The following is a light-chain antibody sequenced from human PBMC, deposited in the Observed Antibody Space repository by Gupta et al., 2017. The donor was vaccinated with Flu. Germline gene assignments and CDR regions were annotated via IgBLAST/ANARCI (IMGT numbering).Light chain of an antibody. CDR3: QQDLDTPMT. CDR2: WAS. V-gene: IGKV4-1*01. Sequence: DIVMTQSPESLAVSLGETATINCKPSQSVTSTYNYRNYLDWYQQKPGHPPSLLLSWASVRESSFPDRFSGCGSGTDFALTITKIQVEDVAVYYCQQDLDTPMTFGQGTXVEIK. CDR1: QSVTSTYNYRNY. J-gene: IGKJ1*01.